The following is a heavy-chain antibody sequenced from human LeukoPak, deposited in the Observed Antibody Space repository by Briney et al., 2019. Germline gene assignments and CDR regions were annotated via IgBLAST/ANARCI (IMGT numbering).Heavy chain of an antibody. D-gene: IGHD1-7*01. Sequence: SETLSLTCTVSGDSISSYYWSWIRQPPGKGLEWIAYIYYSGSTNYNPSLKSRVTISVDMSKNQFSLKLSSVTAADTAVYYCARGWTGTTSYFDYWGQGTLVTVSS. CDR3: ARGWTGTTSYFDY. V-gene: IGHV4-59*08. CDR1: GDSISSYY. J-gene: IGHJ4*02. CDR2: IYYSGST.